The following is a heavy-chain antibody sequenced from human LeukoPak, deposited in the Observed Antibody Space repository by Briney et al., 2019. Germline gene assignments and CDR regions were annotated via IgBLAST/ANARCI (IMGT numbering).Heavy chain of an antibody. D-gene: IGHD1-1*01. CDR2: INPNGGGT. Sequence: SVNVSCKASGYTFTGYYMHWVRQAAGQGREGMGWINPNGGGTNYAQKFQGRVTMTRDTSISTAYMELSRLRSDDTAVYSCARVELRRSYYSYGMDVWGQGTTVTVSS. V-gene: IGHV1-2*02. CDR3: ARVELRRSYYSYGMDV. J-gene: IGHJ6*02. CDR1: GYTFTGYY.